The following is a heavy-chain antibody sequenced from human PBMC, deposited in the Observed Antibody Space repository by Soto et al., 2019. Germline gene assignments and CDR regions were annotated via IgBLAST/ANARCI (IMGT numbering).Heavy chain of an antibody. D-gene: IGHD6-13*01. CDR1: GGSISSSSYY. Sequence: SETLSLTCTVSGGSISSSSYYWGWIRQPPGKGLEWIGSIYYSGSTYYNPSLKSRVTISVDTSKNQFSLKLSSVTAADTAVYYCARHALAAAGMGYWFDPWGQGTLVTVSS. J-gene: IGHJ5*02. V-gene: IGHV4-39*01. CDR2: IYYSGST. CDR3: ARHALAAAGMGYWFDP.